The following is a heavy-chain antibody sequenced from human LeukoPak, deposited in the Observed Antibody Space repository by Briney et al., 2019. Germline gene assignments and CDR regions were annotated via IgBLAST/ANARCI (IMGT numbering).Heavy chain of an antibody. Sequence: ASVKVSCKASGYTFTGYYMHWVRQAPGQGLEWMGRINPNRGGTNYAQKFQGRVTMTRDTSISTAYMYLSRLRSDDTAVFFSVRSIAAARLHYFDYWGQGTLVSVSS. V-gene: IGHV1-2*06. CDR3: VRSIAAARLHYFDY. CDR1: GYTFTGYY. D-gene: IGHD6-13*01. CDR2: INPNRGGT. J-gene: IGHJ4*02.